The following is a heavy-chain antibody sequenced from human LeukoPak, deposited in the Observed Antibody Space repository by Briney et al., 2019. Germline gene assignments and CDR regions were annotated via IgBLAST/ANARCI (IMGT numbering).Heavy chain of an antibody. D-gene: IGHD6-13*01. CDR2: IYTSGST. J-gene: IGHJ4*02. CDR3: ARVTRQYSSSWYLDFDY. V-gene: IGHV4-61*02. CDR1: GGSISSGRYY. Sequence: PSETLSLTRTVSGGSISSGRYYWSWIRQPAGKGLEWIGRIYTSGSTNYNPSLKSRVTLSVDTSKNQFSLKLTTVTAADTAVYYCARVTRQYSSSWYLDFDYWGQGTLVTVSS.